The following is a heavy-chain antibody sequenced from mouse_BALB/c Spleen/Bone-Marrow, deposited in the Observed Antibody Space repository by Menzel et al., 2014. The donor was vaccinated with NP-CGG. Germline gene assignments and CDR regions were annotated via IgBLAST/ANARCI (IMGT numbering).Heavy chain of an antibody. D-gene: IGHD2-1*01. CDR2: IYPGDGDT. CDR3: ARTGNLAWFAY. V-gene: IGHV1-80*01. CDR1: GYAFSSYW. J-gene: IGHJ3*01. Sequence: VQLQQSGAELVRPGSSVKISCKASGYAFSSYWMNWVKQRLGQGLEWIGQIYPGDGDTNYNGKFKGKATLTADKSSSTAYMQLSSLTSEDSAVYFCARTGNLAWFAYWGQGTLVTVSA.